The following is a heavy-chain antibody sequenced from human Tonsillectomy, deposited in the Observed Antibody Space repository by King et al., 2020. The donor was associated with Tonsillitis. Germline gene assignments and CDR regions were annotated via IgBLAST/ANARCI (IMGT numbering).Heavy chain of an antibody. J-gene: IGHJ4*02. CDR3: ARTHNAGSHSDY. CDR1: GFSLSTSGVC. D-gene: IGHD1-26*01. V-gene: IGHV2-70*11. CDR2: IDWDDDQ. Sequence: VTLKESGPALVKPTQTLTLTCTYSGFSLSTSGVCVSWIRQPPGQALEWLARIDWDDDQYYSTSLKTRLTISKDTSKNQVVLTMTNMDPADTATYYCARTHNAGSHSDYWGQGTLVTVSS.